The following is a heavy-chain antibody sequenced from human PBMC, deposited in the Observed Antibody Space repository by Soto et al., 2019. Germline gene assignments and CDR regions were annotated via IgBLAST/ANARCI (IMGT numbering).Heavy chain of an antibody. J-gene: IGHJ6*02. CDR2: LIPIFGTA. CDR1: GGTFSSYA. Sequence: QVQLVQSGAEVKKPGSSVKVSCKASGGTFSSYAISWVRQAPGQGLEWMGGLIPIFGTANYAQKFQGRVTITADKSTSTAYMELSSLRSEDTAVYYCARKSSGCIGGLYYYFGMDVWGQGTTVTVSS. V-gene: IGHV1-69*06. D-gene: IGHD2-15*01. CDR3: ARKSSGCIGGLYYYFGMDV.